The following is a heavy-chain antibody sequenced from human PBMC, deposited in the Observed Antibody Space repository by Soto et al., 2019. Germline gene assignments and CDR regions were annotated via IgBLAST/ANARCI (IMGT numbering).Heavy chain of an antibody. CDR1: GFTFSSYG. CDR3: AKDLGHGGRGAFDI. J-gene: IGHJ3*02. D-gene: IGHD7-27*01. V-gene: IGHV3-30*18. CDR2: ISYDGSNK. Sequence: QVPLVESGGGVVQPGRSLRLSCAASGFTFSSYGMHWVRQAPGKGLEWVALISYDGSNKYYADSVKGRFTISRDNSKNTLYLQMNSLRTEETAVYYCAKDLGHGGRGAFDIWGQGTMVTVSS.